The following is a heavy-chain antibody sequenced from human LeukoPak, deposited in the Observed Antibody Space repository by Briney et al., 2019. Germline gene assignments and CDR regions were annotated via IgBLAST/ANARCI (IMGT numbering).Heavy chain of an antibody. Sequence: SETLSLTCTVSGGSLSSGGYYWSWIRQHPGKGLERIGYIYYSGSTNYNPSLKSRVTISVDTSKNQFSLKLSSVTAADTAVYYCAMGGYSYGYYDYWGQGTLVTVSS. D-gene: IGHD5-18*01. CDR2: IYYSGST. CDR3: AMGGYSYGYYDY. V-gene: IGHV4-61*08. CDR1: GGSLSSGGYY. J-gene: IGHJ4*02.